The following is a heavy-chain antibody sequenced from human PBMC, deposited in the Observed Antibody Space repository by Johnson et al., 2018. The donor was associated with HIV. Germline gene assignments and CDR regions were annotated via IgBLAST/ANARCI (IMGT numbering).Heavy chain of an antibody. J-gene: IGHJ3*02. V-gene: IGHV3-7*01. D-gene: IGHD5-12*01. Sequence: VQLVESGGGLVQPGGSLRLSCAASGFTFSSYWMSWVRPAPGKGLEWVANIKQDGSEKYYVDSVKGRVTITRENAKNSLYLQMNSLRAEDTAVYYCARDGGYSGYDFNAFDIWGQGTMVTVSS. CDR3: ARDGGYSGYDFNAFDI. CDR2: IKQDGSEK. CDR1: GFTFSSYW.